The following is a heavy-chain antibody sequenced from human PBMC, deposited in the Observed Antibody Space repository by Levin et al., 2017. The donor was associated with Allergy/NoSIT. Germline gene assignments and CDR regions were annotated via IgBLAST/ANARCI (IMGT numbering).Heavy chain of an antibody. CDR2: IYWDDDK. D-gene: IGHD3-16*02. CDR1: GFSLSTSGVG. CDR3: AHRQHGGHYDYVWGSYRYNWFDP. Sequence: SGPTLVKPTQTLTLTCTFSGFSLSTSGVGVGWIRQPPGKALEWLALIYWDDDKRYSPSLKSRLTITKDTSKNQVVLTMTNMDPVDTATYYCAHRQHGGHYDYVWGSYRYNWFDPWGQGTLVTVSS. V-gene: IGHV2-5*02. J-gene: IGHJ5*02.